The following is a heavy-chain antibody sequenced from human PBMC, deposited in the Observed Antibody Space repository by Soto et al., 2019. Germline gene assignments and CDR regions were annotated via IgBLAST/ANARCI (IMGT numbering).Heavy chain of an antibody. CDR3: ACISETLGY. V-gene: IGHV3-72*01. D-gene: IGHD2-8*01. CDR1: GFSFSDDF. CDR2: IQTKRQTYIT. J-gene: IGHJ4*02. Sequence: PWGSLRLSCAASGFSFSDDFMDWVRQAPGKGLQWVGRIQTKRQTYITEYAASLEGRFSISRDDSKNSLYLQVNRLKTEDTAVYFGACISETLGYWGPGTLVTVSS.